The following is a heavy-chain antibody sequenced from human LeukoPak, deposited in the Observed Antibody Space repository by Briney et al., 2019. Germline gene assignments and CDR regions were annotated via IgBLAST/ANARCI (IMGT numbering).Heavy chain of an antibody. Sequence: NPSGTLSLTCTVSGGSISSYYWSWIRQPPGKGLEWIGYIYYSGSTNYNPSLKSRVTISVDTSKNQFSLKLSSVTAADTAVYYCARDNYGDYDYWGQGTLVTVSS. CDR3: ARDNYGDYDY. D-gene: IGHD4-17*01. J-gene: IGHJ4*02. V-gene: IGHV4-59*01. CDR2: IYYSGST. CDR1: GGSISSYY.